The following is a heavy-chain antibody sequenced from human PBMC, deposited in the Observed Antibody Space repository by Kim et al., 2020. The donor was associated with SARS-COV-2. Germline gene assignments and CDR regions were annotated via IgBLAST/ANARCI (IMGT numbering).Heavy chain of an antibody. Sequence: ASVKVSCKVSGYTLTELSMHWVRQAPGKGLEWGGGVDPEDGETIYAQKFQGRVTVTEDTSTDTAYMELSSLRSEDTAVYYCATSSIVVVPAASAHYYGMD. V-gene: IGHV1-24*01. CDR2: VDPEDGET. J-gene: IGHJ6*01. D-gene: IGHD2-2*01. CDR1: GYTLTELS. CDR3: ATSSIVVVPAASAHYYGMD.